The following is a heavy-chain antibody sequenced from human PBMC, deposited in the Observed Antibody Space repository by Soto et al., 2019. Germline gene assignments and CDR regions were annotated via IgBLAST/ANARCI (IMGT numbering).Heavy chain of an antibody. Sequence: QVQLQESGPGLVKPSQALSLTCTVSGGSISTTGYYWTWIRQRPGKGLEWLANIYYSGITYYNPSLKSRLTISVDTSKNQFSLQLDSVTVADTAVYYCAREIYAISKSTDVWGQGTTVTVSS. CDR2: IYYSGIT. CDR1: GGSISTTGYY. CDR3: AREIYAISKSTDV. V-gene: IGHV4-31*03. D-gene: IGHD2-2*01. J-gene: IGHJ6*02.